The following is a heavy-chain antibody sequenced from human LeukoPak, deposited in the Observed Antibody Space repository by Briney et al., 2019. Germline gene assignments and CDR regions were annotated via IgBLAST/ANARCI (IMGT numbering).Heavy chain of an antibody. Sequence: GGSLRLSCAASGFTFSSYSMNWVRQSPGKGLEWISYISRSSSTIYHADSVKGRFTISRDNAKNSLYLQMNSLTDEDTAVYYCAREWYGYCSGGNCYGAFDIWGQGTMVTVSS. CDR1: GFTFSSYS. CDR3: AREWYGYCSGGNCYGAFDI. CDR2: ISRSSSTI. J-gene: IGHJ3*02. D-gene: IGHD2-15*01. V-gene: IGHV3-48*02.